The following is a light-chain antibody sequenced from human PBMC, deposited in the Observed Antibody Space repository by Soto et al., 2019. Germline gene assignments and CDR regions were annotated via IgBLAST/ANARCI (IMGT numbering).Light chain of an antibody. CDR1: QDVNNW. Sequence: DRQMTQSPSTLSAYVGDRVTITCRASQDVNNWLAWYQQKPGKAPKLLIYEASSLVTGVPSRFSGSESGTEFTLTISSLQHDDFATYYCQQYDSRLSFGQGTKVEVQ. CDR3: QQYDSRLS. J-gene: IGKJ1*01. V-gene: IGKV1-5*03. CDR2: EAS.